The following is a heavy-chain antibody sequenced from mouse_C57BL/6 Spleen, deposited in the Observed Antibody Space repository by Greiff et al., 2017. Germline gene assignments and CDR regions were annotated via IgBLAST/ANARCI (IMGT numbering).Heavy chain of an antibody. V-gene: IGHV1-18*01. CDR1: GYTFTDYN. D-gene: IGHD3-2*02. Sequence: VQLQQSGPELVKPGASVKIPCKASGYTFTDYNMDWVKQSHGKSLEWIGDINPNNGGTIYNQKFKGKATLTVDKSSSTAYMELRSLTSEDTAVYYCARRTAQVFYAMDYWGQGTSVTVSS. J-gene: IGHJ4*01. CDR2: INPNNGGT. CDR3: ARRTAQVFYAMDY.